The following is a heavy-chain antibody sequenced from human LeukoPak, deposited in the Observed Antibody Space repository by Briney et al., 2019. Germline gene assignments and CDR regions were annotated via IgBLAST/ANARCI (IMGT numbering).Heavy chain of an antibody. D-gene: IGHD3-22*01. Sequence: GGSLRLSFAASGFTFSDYYMSWIRQAPGKGLGWVSSIISSGNTIYYADSVKGRFTISRDNAKNSLYLQMNSLRAEDTAVYYCARATVVVITTGGAFDIWGQGTMVTVSS. CDR1: GFTFSDYY. V-gene: IGHV3-11*01. CDR2: IISSGNTI. J-gene: IGHJ3*02. CDR3: ARATVVVITTGGAFDI.